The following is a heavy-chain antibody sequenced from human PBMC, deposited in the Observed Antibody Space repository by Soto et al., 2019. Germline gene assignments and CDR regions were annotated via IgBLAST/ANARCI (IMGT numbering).Heavy chain of an antibody. D-gene: IGHD2-21*01. CDR2: IYPGYSDT. CDR1: GYTFSTSW. J-gene: IGHJ4*02. Sequence: EVQLVQSGAEVKKPGESLKISCKGSGYTFSTSWIGWVRQVPGKGLEYMGVIYPGYSDTRYSPSFQGQVIISVDKSINTAYLQLTRLKASDSGMYYGARHPYDWYDNSEDKYRFDYWGQGTLVTVSS. CDR3: ARHPYDWYDNSEDKYRFDY. V-gene: IGHV5-51*01.